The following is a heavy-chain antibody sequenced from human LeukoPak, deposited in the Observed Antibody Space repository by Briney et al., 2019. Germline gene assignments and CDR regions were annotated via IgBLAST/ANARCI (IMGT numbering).Heavy chain of an antibody. V-gene: IGHV3-30*19. J-gene: IGHJ4*02. D-gene: IGHD6-19*01. CDR1: GFTFSNYG. CDR2: ISYDGSNK. CDR3: ARDGVAGSFDY. Sequence: RSGGSLRLSCAASGFTFSNYGMHWVRQAPGKGLEWVAIISYDGSNKYYADSVKGRFTISRDNSKNTLYLQLNSLRAEDTAVYYCARDGVAGSFDYWGQGTLVTVSS.